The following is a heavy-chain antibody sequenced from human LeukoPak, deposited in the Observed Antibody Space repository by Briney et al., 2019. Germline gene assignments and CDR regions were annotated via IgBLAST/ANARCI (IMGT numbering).Heavy chain of an antibody. CDR3: AGSSGYYFLNWFDP. Sequence: ASVKVSCKASGYSLTTYYMHWVRQAPGQGLEWMAIINPSGGGTKYAQKFQGRVTITADESTSTAYMELSSLRSEDTAVYYCAGSSGYYFLNWFDPWGQGTLVTVSS. D-gene: IGHD3-22*01. CDR1: GYSLTTYY. V-gene: IGHV1-46*03. J-gene: IGHJ5*02. CDR2: INPSGGGT.